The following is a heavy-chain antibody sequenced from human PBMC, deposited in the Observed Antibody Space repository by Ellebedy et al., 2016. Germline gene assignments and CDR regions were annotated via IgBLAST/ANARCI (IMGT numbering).Heavy chain of an antibody. D-gene: IGHD6-13*01. CDR3: ARLSAYSSSWYSNPFDY. CDR2: MFPSDSDT. V-gene: IGHV5-51*01. CDR1: GYSFTTHW. J-gene: IGHJ4*02. Sequence: ASVKVSCKGSGYSFTTHWIGWVRQMPGKGLEWMGIMFPSDSDTRYSPSFQGHVTISADKSISTAYLQWSSLKASDTAMYYCARLSAYSSSWYSNPFDYWGQGTLVTVSS.